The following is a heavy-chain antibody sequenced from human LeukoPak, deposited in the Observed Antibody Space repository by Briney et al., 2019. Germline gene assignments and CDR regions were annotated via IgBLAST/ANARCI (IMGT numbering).Heavy chain of an antibody. Sequence: GGSLRLSCAASGFTFSDYYMSWIRQAPGKGLDWVSYISSSSSYTNYADSVKGRFTISRDNSKNTLDLQMNSLRAEDTAVYYCARRLEYSGSKGVFDYWGQGTLVTVSS. CDR3: ARRLEYSGSKGVFDY. V-gene: IGHV3-11*06. CDR2: ISSSSSYT. CDR1: GFTFSDYY. J-gene: IGHJ4*02. D-gene: IGHD1-26*01.